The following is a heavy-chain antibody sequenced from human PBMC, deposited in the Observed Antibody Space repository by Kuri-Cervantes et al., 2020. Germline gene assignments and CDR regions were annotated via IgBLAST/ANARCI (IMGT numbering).Heavy chain of an antibody. D-gene: IGHD2-2*01. CDR3: ARDRYQLLLTPKGAWFDP. CDR2: ISYDGSNK. Sequence: GGCLTLSSAASGFTFSSYAMHWVRQAPGKGLEWVAVISYDGSNKYYADSVKGRFTISRDNSKNTLYLKMNSLGAEDTALYYCARDRYQLLLTPKGAWFDPWGQGTLVTVSS. V-gene: IGHV3-30-3*01. J-gene: IGHJ5*02. CDR1: GFTFSSYA.